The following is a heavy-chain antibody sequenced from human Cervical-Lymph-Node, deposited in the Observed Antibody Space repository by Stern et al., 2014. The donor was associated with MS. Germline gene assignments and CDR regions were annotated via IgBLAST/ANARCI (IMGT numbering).Heavy chain of an antibody. CDR1: GGSVSSSSHY. V-gene: IGHV4-61*01. D-gene: IGHD3-16*01. Sequence: QLQLQESGPGLVKPSETLSLTCTVSGGSVSSSSHYWSWIRQPPGRRLEWIGHIHYSGRTNYNPSLKSRLTISLDTSKNHFSLELRPVTAADTAVYYCARDFGSLDHWGQGTLVTVSS. CDR2: IHYSGRT. CDR3: ARDFGSLDH. J-gene: IGHJ4*02.